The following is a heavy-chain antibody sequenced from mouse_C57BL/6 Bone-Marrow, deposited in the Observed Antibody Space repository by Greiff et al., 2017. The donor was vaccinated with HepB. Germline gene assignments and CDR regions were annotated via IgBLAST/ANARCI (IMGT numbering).Heavy chain of an antibody. V-gene: IGHV1-64*01. D-gene: IGHD1-1*01. CDR1: GYTFTSYW. Sequence: VQLQQPGAELVKPGASVKLSCKASGYTFTSYWMHWVKQRPGQGLEWIGMIHPNSGSTNYNEKFKSKATLTVDKSSSTSYMQLSSLTSEDSAVYYCARSRITTVVAPYWYFDVWGTGTTVTVSS. CDR3: ARSRITTVVAPYWYFDV. J-gene: IGHJ1*03. CDR2: IHPNSGST.